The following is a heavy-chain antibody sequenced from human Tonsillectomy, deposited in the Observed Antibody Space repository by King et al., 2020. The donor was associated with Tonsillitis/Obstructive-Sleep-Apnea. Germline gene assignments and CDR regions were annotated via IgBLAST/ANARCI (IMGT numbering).Heavy chain of an antibody. CDR2: ISAYNGNT. D-gene: IGHD1-26*01. V-gene: IGHV1-18*01. Sequence: QLVQSGAEVKKPGASVKVSCKASGYTFTKYGISWVRQAPGQGLEWMGWISAYNGNTKYEQKFQGRVTMTTDTSTSTAYMELRSLRSDDTAVYYCARDKGKWDLDGFFQHWGQGTPVTVSS. CDR3: ARDKGKWDLDGFFQH. J-gene: IGHJ1*01. CDR1: GYTFTKYG.